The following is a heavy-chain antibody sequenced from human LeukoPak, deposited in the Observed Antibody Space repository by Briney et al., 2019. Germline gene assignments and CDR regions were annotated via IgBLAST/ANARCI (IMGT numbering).Heavy chain of an antibody. D-gene: IGHD3-10*01. CDR1: GGSFSGYY. CDR2: INHSGST. J-gene: IGHJ6*03. CDR3: ARRREYYYGSGIPPSYMDV. Sequence: SETLSLTCAVYGGSFSGYYWSWIRQPPGKGLEWIGEINHSGSTNYNPSLKSRVTISVDTSKNQFSLKLSSVTAADTAVYYCARRREYYYGSGIPPSYMDVWGKGTTVTISS. V-gene: IGHV4-34*01.